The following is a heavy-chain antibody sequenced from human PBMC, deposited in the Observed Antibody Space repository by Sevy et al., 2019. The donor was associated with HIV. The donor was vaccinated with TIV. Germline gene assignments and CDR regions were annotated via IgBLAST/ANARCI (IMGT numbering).Heavy chain of an antibody. CDR1: GFTFNSYA. Sequence: GGSLRLSCAASGFTFNSYARNWVRQAPGKGLEWVSGISGSGGNTDYAESVKGRFTISRDNSKNTVYMQMNSLRAEDTAVYYCAKRGGPWSSSWKGWFDPWGQGTLVTVSS. CDR2: ISGSGGNT. CDR3: AKRGGPWSSSWKGWFDP. J-gene: IGHJ5*02. D-gene: IGHD6-13*01. V-gene: IGHV3-23*01.